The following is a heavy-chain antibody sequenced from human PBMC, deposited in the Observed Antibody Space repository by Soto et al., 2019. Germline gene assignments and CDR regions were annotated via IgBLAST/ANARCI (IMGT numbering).Heavy chain of an antibody. V-gene: IGHV4-34*01. J-gene: IGHJ4*02. CDR3: ARVSRRTPPSRYYYDSSGYYQGYFDY. CDR2: INHSGST. D-gene: IGHD3-22*01. Sequence: PSETLSLTCAVYGGSFGGYYWSWIRQPPGKGLEWIGEINHSGSTNYNPSLKSRVTISVDTSKNQFSLKLSSVTAADTAVYYCARVSRRTPPSRYYYDSSGYYQGYFDYWGQGTLVTVSS. CDR1: GGSFGGYY.